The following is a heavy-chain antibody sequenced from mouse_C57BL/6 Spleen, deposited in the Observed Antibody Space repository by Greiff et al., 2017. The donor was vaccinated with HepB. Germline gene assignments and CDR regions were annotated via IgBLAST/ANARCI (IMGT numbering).Heavy chain of an antibody. D-gene: IGHD6-2*01. CDR3: TTGVVPGY. CDR2: IDPENGDT. CDR1: GFNIKDDY. J-gene: IGHJ2*01. Sequence: VQLQQSGAELVRPGASVKLSCTASGFNIKDDYMHWVKQRPEQGLEWIGWIDPENGDTEYASKFQGKATITADTSSNTAYLQLSSLTSEDTAVYYCTTGVVPGYWGQGTTLTVSS. V-gene: IGHV14-4*01.